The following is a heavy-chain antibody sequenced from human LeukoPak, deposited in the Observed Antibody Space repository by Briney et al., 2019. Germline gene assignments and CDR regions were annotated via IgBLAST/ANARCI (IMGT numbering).Heavy chain of an antibody. V-gene: IGHV3-30*18. CDR1: GFTFSSYG. J-gene: IGHJ4*02. D-gene: IGHD5-18*01. Sequence: GGSLRLSCAASGFTFSSYGMHWVRQAPGKGLEWVAVISYDGSNKYYADSVKGRFTISRDNSKYTLYLQMNSLRAEDTAVYYCAKDLGYSYGYVADYWGQGTLVTVSS. CDR3: AKDLGYSYGYVADY. CDR2: ISYDGSNK.